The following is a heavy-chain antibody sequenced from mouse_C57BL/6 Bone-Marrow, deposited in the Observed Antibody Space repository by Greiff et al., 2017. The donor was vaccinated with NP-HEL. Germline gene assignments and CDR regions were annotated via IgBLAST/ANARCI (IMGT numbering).Heavy chain of an antibody. Sequence: QVQLQQPGAELVRPGTSVKLSCKASGYTFTSYWMHWVKQRPGQGLEWIGVIDPSDSYTNYNQKFKGKATLTVDKSSSTAYMQLSSLTSEDSAVYYCARDGYYWYFDVWGTGTTVTVSS. V-gene: IGHV1-59*01. CDR2: IDPSDSYT. D-gene: IGHD2-3*01. CDR1: GYTFTSYW. CDR3: ARDGYYWYFDV. J-gene: IGHJ1*03.